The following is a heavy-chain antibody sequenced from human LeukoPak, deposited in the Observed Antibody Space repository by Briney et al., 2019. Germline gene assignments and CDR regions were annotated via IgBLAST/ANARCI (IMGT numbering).Heavy chain of an antibody. CDR1: TYSLTNHY. CDR2: ILHTGST. V-gene: IGHV4-34*12. Sequence: KTSETLSLTCAVYTYSLTNHYWLWHRQPPGKELEWIGEILHTGSTNYNPSFQSRVTISVDTSKNQFFLNLTSVTAADTAVFYCARGPAAVHPWGQGTLVTVSS. D-gene: IGHD6-13*01. CDR3: ARGPAAVHP. J-gene: IGHJ5*02.